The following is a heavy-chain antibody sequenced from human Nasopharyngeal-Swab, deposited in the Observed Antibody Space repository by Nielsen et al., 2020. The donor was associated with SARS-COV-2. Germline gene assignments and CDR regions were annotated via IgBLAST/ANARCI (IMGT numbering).Heavy chain of an antibody. V-gene: IGHV3-30*18. Sequence: GESLKISCAASGFTFSSYGMHWVRQAPGKGLEWVAVISYDGSNKYYADSVKGRFTISRDNSKNTLYLQMNSLRAEDTAVYYCAKAMVRGVINYYYGMDVWGQGTTVTASS. CDR2: ISYDGSNK. J-gene: IGHJ6*02. CDR3: AKAMVRGVINYYYGMDV. D-gene: IGHD3-10*01. CDR1: GFTFSSYG.